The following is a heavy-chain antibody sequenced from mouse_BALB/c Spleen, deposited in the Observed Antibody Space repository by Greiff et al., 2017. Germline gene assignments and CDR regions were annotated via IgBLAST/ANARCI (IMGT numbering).Heavy chain of an antibody. J-gene: IGHJ2*01. Sequence: VQLKESGPSLVKPSQTLSLTCSVTGDSITSGCWNWVRKFPGNKLEYMGYISYSGSTYYNPSLKSRISITRDTSKNQYYLQLNSVTTEDTATYYCARGDLWYYFDYWGQGTTLTVSS. CDR2: ISYSGST. CDR3: ARGDLWYYFDY. V-gene: IGHV3-8*02. D-gene: IGHD1-1*02. CDR1: GDSITSGC.